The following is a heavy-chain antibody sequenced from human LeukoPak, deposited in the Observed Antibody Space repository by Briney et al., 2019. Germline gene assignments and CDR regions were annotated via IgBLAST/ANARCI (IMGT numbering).Heavy chain of an antibody. CDR2: ISGSGGSA. J-gene: IGHJ2*01. D-gene: IGHD2-15*01. CDR1: GFTFSSYA. CDR3: AKDKYCSGGSCYLYWYFDL. Sequence: PGGSLRLSSAASGFTFSSYAMSWVRQAPGKGLEWVSAISGSGGSAYYADSVKGRFTISRDNSKNTLYLQMNSLRAEDTAVYYCAKDKYCSGGSCYLYWYFDLWGRGTLVTVSS. V-gene: IGHV3-23*01.